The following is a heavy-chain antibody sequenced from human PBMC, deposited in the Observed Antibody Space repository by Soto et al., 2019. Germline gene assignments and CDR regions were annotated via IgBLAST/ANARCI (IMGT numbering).Heavy chain of an antibody. J-gene: IGHJ6*03. V-gene: IGHV3-11*01. Sequence: QVQLVESGGDLVKPGGSLRLSCVASGFSFSDYSMTWMRQAPGGGLEFVAFISNTAINDYYADSVKGRFTISRDNARNSVYLQMDSLRAEDAAVYYCASDLYRMLSHKHYYYSLDVWGTGTTVTVSS. CDR2: ISNTAIND. D-gene: IGHD2-2*01. CDR1: GFSFSDYS. CDR3: ASDLYRMLSHKHYYYSLDV.